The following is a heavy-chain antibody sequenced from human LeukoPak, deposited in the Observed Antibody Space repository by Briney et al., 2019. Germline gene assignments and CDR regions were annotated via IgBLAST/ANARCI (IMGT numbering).Heavy chain of an antibody. J-gene: IGHJ4*02. Sequence: GGSLRLSCAASGFTFSSYAMSWVRQAPGKGLEWVSAISGSGGSTYYADSVKGRFTISRDNSKNTLYLQMNSLGAEDTAVYYCARGPTYYYDSSGYYYDDYWGQGTLVTVSS. CDR3: ARGPTYYYDSSGYYYDDY. CDR2: ISGSGGST. V-gene: IGHV3-23*01. D-gene: IGHD3-22*01. CDR1: GFTFSSYA.